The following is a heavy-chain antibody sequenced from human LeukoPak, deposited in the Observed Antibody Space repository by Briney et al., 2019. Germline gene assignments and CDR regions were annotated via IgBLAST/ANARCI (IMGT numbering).Heavy chain of an antibody. J-gene: IGHJ4*02. V-gene: IGHV1-18*01. CDR1: GYTFSSYG. Sequence: VASVKVSCKASGYTFSSYGITCVREAPGQGLEWMGWISAYNGNTNYAQKLQGRVTMTTDTSTSTAYMELRSLRSDDTAVYYCARRVVVAATNDYWGQGTLVTVSS. CDR3: ARRVVVAATNDY. CDR2: ISAYNGNT. D-gene: IGHD2-15*01.